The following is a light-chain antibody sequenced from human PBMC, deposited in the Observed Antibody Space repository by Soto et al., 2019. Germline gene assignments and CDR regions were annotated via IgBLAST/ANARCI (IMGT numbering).Light chain of an antibody. Sequence: DIQITHSPAALSASVVDRVTITFLASQSISSYLNWYQQKPGKAPKLLIYAASSLQSGVPSRFSGSGSGTNFTLTISSLQPEDFATYYCQQSYSTPITFGQGTRLEI. J-gene: IGKJ5*01. V-gene: IGKV1-39*01. CDR1: QSISSY. CDR3: QQSYSTPIT. CDR2: AAS.